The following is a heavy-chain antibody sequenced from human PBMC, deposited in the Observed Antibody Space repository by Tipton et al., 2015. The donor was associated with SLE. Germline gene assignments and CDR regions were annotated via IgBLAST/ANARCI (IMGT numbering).Heavy chain of an antibody. CDR1: GGSISSGSYY. CDR2: IYTSGST. CDR3: ARGGTAAFDP. D-gene: IGHD6-13*01. Sequence: TLSLTCTVSGGSISSGSYYWSWIRQPAGKGLEWIGRIYTSGSTNYNPSLKSRVTISVDTSKNQFSLKLSSVTAADTAVYYCARGGTAAFDPWGQGTLVTVSS. V-gene: IGHV4-61*02. J-gene: IGHJ5*02.